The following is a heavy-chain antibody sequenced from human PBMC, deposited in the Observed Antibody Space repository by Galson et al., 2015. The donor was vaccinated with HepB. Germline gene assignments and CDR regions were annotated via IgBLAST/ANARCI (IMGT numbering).Heavy chain of an antibody. CDR2: ISYAGTNK. V-gene: IGHV3-30*18. Sequence: SLRLSCAAPGFTFSSYGMHWVRQAPGKGLEWVAVISYAGTNKYYADSVKGRFTISRDNSKNTLYLQMNSLRAEDTAVYYCAKDPGYSDYGGNWLDPWGQGTLVTVSS. J-gene: IGHJ5*02. CDR1: GFTFSSYG. CDR3: AKDPGYSDYGGNWLDP. D-gene: IGHD4-23*01.